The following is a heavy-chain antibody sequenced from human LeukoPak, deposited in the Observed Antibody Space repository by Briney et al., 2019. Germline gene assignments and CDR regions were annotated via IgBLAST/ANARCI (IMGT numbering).Heavy chain of an antibody. J-gene: IGHJ4*02. CDR2: FDPEDGET. CDR1: GYTLTELS. D-gene: IGHD3-22*01. V-gene: IGHV1-24*01. Sequence: ASVKVSCKVSGYTLTELSMRWVRQAPGKGLEWMGGFDPEDGETIYAQKFQGRVTMTEDTSTDTAYMELSSLRSEDTAVYYCATERGSSGYPDYWGQGTLVTVPS. CDR3: ATERGSSGYPDY.